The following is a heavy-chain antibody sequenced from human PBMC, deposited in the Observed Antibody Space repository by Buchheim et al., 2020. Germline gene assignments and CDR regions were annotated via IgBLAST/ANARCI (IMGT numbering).Heavy chain of an antibody. Sequence: QLQLQESGPGLVKPSETLSLTCTVSGGSISSSSYYWGWIRQPPGKGLEWIGSIYYSGSTYYNPSLKSRVTISVDTPKNQFSLKLSSVTAADTAVYYCASFYSSSWYGRGYYFDYWGQGTL. J-gene: IGHJ4*02. D-gene: IGHD6-13*01. CDR2: IYYSGST. CDR3: ASFYSSSWYGRGYYFDY. V-gene: IGHV4-39*01. CDR1: GGSISSSSYY.